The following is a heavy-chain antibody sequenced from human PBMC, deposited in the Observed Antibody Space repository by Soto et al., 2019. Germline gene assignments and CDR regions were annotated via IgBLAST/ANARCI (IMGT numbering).Heavy chain of an antibody. CDR2: INSDGSST. CDR3: AREYYDILTGYLYFDY. CDR1: GFTFSSYW. Sequence: GGSLRLSCAASGFTFSSYWMHWVRQAPGKGLVWVSRINSDGSSTSYADSVKGRFTISRDNAKNTLYLQMNSLRAEDTAVYYCAREYYDILTGYLYFDYWGQGTLVTVSS. J-gene: IGHJ4*02. D-gene: IGHD3-9*01. V-gene: IGHV3-74*01.